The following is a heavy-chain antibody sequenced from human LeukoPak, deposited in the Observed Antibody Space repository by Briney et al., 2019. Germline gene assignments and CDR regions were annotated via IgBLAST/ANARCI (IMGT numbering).Heavy chain of an antibody. CDR1: GFTFSSYG. J-gene: IGHJ6*02. CDR3: ARGKSSGWLYYYYGMDV. D-gene: IGHD6-19*01. CDR2: IWYDGSNK. Sequence: GGSLRLSCAASGFTFSSYGMHWVRQAPGEGLEWVAVIWYDGSNKYYADSVKGRFTISRDNSKNTLYLQMNSLRAEDTAVYYCARGKSSGWLYYYYGMDVWGQGTTVTVSS. V-gene: IGHV3-33*01.